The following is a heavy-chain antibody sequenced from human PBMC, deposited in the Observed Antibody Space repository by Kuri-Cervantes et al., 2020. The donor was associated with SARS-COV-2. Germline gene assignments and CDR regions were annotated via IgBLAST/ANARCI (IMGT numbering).Heavy chain of an antibody. V-gene: IGHV3-23*01. CDR2: ISGSGGST. J-gene: IGHJ4*02. CDR1: GFTFSSYG. CDR3: AKVGDGYNCDY. D-gene: IGHD5-24*01. Sequence: ESLKISCAASGFTFSSYGMHWVRQAPGKGLEWVSAISGSGGSTYYADSVKGRFTISRDNSKNTLYLQMNSLRAEDTAVYYCAKVGDGYNCDYWGQGTLVTVSS.